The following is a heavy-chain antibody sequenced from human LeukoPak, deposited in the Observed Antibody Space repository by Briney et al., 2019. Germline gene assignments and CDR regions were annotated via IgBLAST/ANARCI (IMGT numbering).Heavy chain of an antibody. J-gene: IGHJ4*02. CDR3: ARAEHDSSGYYYSVTGPFDY. CDR1: GYTFTGYY. V-gene: IGHV1-2*02. CDR2: INPNSGGT. D-gene: IGHD3-22*01. Sequence: ASVKVSCKASGYTFTGYYMHWVRQAPGQGLEWMGWINPNSGGTNYAQKFQGRVTMTRDTSISTAYMELSRLRSDDTAVYYCARAEHDSSGYYYSVTGPFDYWGQGTLVTVSS.